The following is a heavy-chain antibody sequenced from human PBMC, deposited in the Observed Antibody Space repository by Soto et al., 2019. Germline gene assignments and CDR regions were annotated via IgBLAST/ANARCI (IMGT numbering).Heavy chain of an antibody. V-gene: IGHV3-30*18. D-gene: IGHD3-10*01. CDR2: TSYDGNNK. CDR3: AKDGLEALLWFGDVLFPAHYFVF. J-gene: IGHJ4*02. CDR1: GFTFSKYG. Sequence: QVQLVESGGGVVQPGTSLRVSCAASGFTFSKYGMHWVRQAPGKGLDWVAVTSYDGNNKYYADSVKGRFSISRDNSKNTLYLQMNSLRVEDTAVYYCAKDGLEALLWFGDVLFPAHYFVFWGLGTLVTVSS.